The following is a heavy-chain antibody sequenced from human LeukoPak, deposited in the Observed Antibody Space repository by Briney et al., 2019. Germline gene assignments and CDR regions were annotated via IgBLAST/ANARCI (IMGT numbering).Heavy chain of an antibody. V-gene: IGHV3-30*03. CDR3: ARDLSGIAGYTYGRGIDY. J-gene: IGHJ4*02. CDR2: ISYDGSNK. CDR1: GFTFSSYG. D-gene: IGHD5-18*01. Sequence: GGSLRLSCAASGFTFSSYGMYWVRQAPGKGLEWVAVISYDGSNKYYVDSVKGRFTISRDNSKNTLYLQMNSLRAEDTAVYYCARDLSGIAGYTYGRGIDYWGQGTLVTVSS.